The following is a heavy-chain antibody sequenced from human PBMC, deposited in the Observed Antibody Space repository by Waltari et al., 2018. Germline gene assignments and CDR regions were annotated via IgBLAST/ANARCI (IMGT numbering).Heavy chain of an antibody. V-gene: IGHV4-61*02. CDR1: GGSVPRGHYY. CDR2: IFTPGRN. CDR3: ARGPVRKSVNWFDP. J-gene: IGHJ5*02. Sequence: QVKLQESGPGLVKPSQTLSLPCTVSGGSVPRGHYYWNWIRQPAGKGLEWIGRIFTPGRNNYNPSLKGRFRLSLDKTKNQFSLTVGSVTAEDTAVYYCARGPVRKSVNWFDPWGQGLLVIVSS. D-gene: IGHD3-10*01.